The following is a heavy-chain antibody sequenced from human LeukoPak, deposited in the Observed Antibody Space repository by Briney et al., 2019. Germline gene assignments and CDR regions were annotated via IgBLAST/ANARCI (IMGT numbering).Heavy chain of an antibody. CDR3: ARSNMVRGYYYGMDV. CDR2: IYYSGST. J-gene: IGHJ6*02. D-gene: IGHD3-10*01. CDR1: GGSISSYY. Sequence: SETLSLTCTVSGGSISSYYWSWIRQPPGKGLQCIGYIYYSGSTNYNPSLKSRVTISVDTSKNQFSLKLSPVTAADTAVYYCARSNMVRGYYYGMDVWGQGTTVTVSS. V-gene: IGHV4-59*01.